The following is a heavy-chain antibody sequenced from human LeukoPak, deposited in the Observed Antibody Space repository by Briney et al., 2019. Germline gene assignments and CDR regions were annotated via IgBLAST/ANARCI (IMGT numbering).Heavy chain of an antibody. J-gene: IGHJ4*02. D-gene: IGHD3-10*01. CDR1: SGSISSYY. CDR2: IYYSGRT. V-gene: IGHV4-59*12. Sequence: SETLSLTCSVSSGSISSYYWSWIRQPPGKGLEWIGYIYYSGRTSYNPSLKSRVTMSVDTSKNQFSLKLTSVTAADTAVYYCARGRYASGSYYMDYWGQGTLVTVSS. CDR3: ARGRYASGSYYMDY.